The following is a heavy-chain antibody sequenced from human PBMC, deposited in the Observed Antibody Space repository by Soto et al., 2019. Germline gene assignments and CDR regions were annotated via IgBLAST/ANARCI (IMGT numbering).Heavy chain of an antibody. CDR1: GFTFSSYG. CDR3: AKDRRAGGNYGFYSDF. J-gene: IGHJ4*02. Sequence: EMQLLESGGGLVQPGGSLRLSCAASGFTFSSYGMTWVRQAPGKGLEWVSFSSATGAGTYFADSVKGRFTISRVNSKNTLYLQMSSLRADDTAVYYCAKDRRAGGNYGFYSDFWGQGALVIVFS. CDR2: SSATGAGT. D-gene: IGHD1-7*01. V-gene: IGHV3-23*01.